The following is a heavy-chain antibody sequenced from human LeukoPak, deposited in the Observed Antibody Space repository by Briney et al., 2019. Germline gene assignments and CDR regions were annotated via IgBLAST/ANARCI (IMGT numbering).Heavy chain of an antibody. D-gene: IGHD1-26*01. CDR3: ARVYKGQPWELQGYFDY. V-gene: IGHV3-11*01. CDR2: ISSCGSTI. Sequence: GGSLRLSCAASGFTFSDYYMSWIRQPPGKGLAWVSYISSCGSTIYYADYVKGRFTISRDNAKNSLYLQMNSLRAEDTAVYYCARVYKGQPWELQGYFDYWGQGTLATVSS. CDR1: GFTFSDYY. J-gene: IGHJ4*02.